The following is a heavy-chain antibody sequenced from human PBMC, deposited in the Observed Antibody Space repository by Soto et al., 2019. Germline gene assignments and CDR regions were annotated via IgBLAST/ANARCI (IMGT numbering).Heavy chain of an antibody. CDR1: GLTFSGYS. CDR3: PRNRLTTQGGGYYYYGMHV. D-gene: IGHD4-4*01. Sequence: GSLMLCYAASGLTFSGYSMNLVRQAPGKGLEWVSSISSSSSYIYYADSVKGRFTISRDNAKNSLYLEMNSLRAEDTAVYYCPRNRLTTQGGGYYYYGMHVWGQGTTVTVS. CDR2: ISSSSSYI. J-gene: IGHJ6*02. V-gene: IGHV3-21*01.